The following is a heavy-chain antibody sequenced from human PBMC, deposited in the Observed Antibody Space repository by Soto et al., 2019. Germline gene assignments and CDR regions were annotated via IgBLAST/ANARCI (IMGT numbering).Heavy chain of an antibody. Sequence: GGSLRLSCAASGFTFSDYYMDWVRQAPGKGLDWVGRTRNEANSYTAEYAASVKGRFTMSRDDSKNSLYLQMNSLKTEDMAVYYCTRVPTPVPAAIDFWGQGTMVTVSS. CDR1: GFTFSDYY. CDR2: TRNEANSYTA. CDR3: TRVPTPVPAAIDF. D-gene: IGHD2-15*01. V-gene: IGHV3-72*01. J-gene: IGHJ3*01.